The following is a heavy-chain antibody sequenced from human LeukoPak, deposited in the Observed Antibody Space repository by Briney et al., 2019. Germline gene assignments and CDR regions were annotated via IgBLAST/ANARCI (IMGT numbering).Heavy chain of an antibody. CDR3: AAPYGGNSDAVDY. J-gene: IGHJ4*02. D-gene: IGHD4-23*01. V-gene: IGHV4-39*01. Sequence: SETLSLTCTVSGGSISSGGYYWGWIRQPPGKGLEWIGSIYYSGSTYYNPSLKSRVTTSVDTSKNQFSLKLSSVTAADTAVYYCAAPYGGNSDAVDYWGQGTLVTVSS. CDR1: GGSISSGGYY. CDR2: IYYSGST.